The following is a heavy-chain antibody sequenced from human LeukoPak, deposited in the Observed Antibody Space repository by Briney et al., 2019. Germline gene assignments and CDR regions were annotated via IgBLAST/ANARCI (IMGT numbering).Heavy chain of an antibody. D-gene: IGHD3-22*01. CDR3: AREESYDSSGYPFDY. J-gene: IGHJ4*02. V-gene: IGHV1-18*01. Sequence: ASVKVSCKASGYTFTSYGIRWVRQAPGQGLEWMGWISAYNGNTNYAQKLQGRVTMTTDTSTSTAYMELRSLRPDDTAVYYCAREESYDSSGYPFDYWGQGTLVTVSS. CDR1: GYTFTSYG. CDR2: ISAYNGNT.